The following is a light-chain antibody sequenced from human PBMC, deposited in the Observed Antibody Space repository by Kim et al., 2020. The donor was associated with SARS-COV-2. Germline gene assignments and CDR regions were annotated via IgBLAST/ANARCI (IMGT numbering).Light chain of an antibody. CDR2: DVN. CDR1: SSDVGGYNH. J-gene: IGLJ3*02. Sequence: QSASVSESPGQSITISCTGSSSDVGGYNHVSWYQQHPDKVPKLMIYDVNKRPSGVSSRFSGSKSGNTASLTISGLQTEDEADYYCSSYADSTTWV. V-gene: IGLV2-14*01. CDR3: SSYADSTTWV.